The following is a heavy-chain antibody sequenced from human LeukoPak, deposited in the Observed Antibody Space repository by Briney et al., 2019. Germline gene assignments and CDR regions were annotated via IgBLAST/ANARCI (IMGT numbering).Heavy chain of an antibody. J-gene: IGHJ4*02. CDR2: ISGSGGST. CDR3: AKDGYSSGWSLDY. D-gene: IGHD6-19*01. V-gene: IGHV3-23*01. Sequence: GGSLRLSCAASGFTFSSDAMSWVRQAPGKGLEWVSGISGSGGSTYYADSVKGRFTISRDNSKNTLYLQMNSLRGEDTAVYYCAKDGYSSGWSLDYWGQGTLVTVPS. CDR1: GFTFSSDA.